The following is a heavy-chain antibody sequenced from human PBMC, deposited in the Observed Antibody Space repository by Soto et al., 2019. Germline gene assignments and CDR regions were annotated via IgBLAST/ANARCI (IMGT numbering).Heavy chain of an antibody. V-gene: IGHV3-15*01. Sequence: GGSLRLSCAASGFTFSNAWMSWVRQAPGKGLEWVGRIKSKTDGGTTDYAAPAKGRFTISRDDSKNTLYLQMNSLKTEDTAVYYCTAYYDILTGYSYYYYMDVWGKGTTVTVSS. J-gene: IGHJ6*03. D-gene: IGHD3-9*01. CDR1: GFTFSNAW. CDR2: IKSKTDGGTT. CDR3: TAYYDILTGYSYYYYMDV.